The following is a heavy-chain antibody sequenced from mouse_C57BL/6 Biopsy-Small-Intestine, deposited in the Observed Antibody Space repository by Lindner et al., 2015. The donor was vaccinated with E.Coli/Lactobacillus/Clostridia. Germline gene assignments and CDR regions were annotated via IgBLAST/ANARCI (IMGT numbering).Heavy chain of an antibody. J-gene: IGHJ3*01. CDR3: ARTNLEGFAY. CDR2: INPYNGGT. V-gene: IGHV1-19*01. Sequence: VQLQESGPVLVKPGASVKMSCKASGYTFTDYYMNWVKQGHGKSLEWIGVINPYNGGTSYNQKFKGKATLTVDKSSSTAYMELNSLTSEDSAVYYCARTNLEGFAYWGQGTLVTVSA. CDR1: GYTFTDYY.